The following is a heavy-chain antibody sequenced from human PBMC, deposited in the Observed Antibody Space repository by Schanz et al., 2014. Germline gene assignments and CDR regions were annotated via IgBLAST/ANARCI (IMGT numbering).Heavy chain of an antibody. J-gene: IGHJ4*02. CDR1: GFTFSAYG. CDR3: ARGTPFLCDY. CDR2: IWYDGSHK. Sequence: QVQLVESGGGVVQPGRSLRLSCAASGFTFSAYGMHWVRQAPGKGLEWVAVIWYDGSHKDYADSVKGRFTISRDNSKNTLYLQMNSLRLEDTAVYYCARGTPFLCDYWGQGTLVTVSS. V-gene: IGHV3-33*01. D-gene: IGHD3-16*01.